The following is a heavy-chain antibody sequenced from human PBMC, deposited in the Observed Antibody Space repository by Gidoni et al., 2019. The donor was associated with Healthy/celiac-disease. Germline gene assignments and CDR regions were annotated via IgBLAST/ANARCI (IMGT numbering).Heavy chain of an antibody. CDR1: GFTFSSYW. CDR2: IKQDGSEK. J-gene: IGHJ4*02. CDR3: ARDFDYYGSGSQSIQYYFDY. Sequence: CAASGFTFSSYWMSWVRQAPGKGLEWVANIKQDGSEKYYVDSVKGRFTISRDNAKNSLYLQMNSLRAEDTAVYYCARDFDYYGSGSQSIQYYFDYWGQGTLVTVSS. V-gene: IGHV3-7*01. D-gene: IGHD3-10*01.